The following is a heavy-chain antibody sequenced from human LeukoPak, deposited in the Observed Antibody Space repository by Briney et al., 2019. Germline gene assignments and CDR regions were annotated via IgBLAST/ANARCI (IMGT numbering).Heavy chain of an antibody. CDR3: ARSRHYYGSGRESGIYNWFDP. V-gene: IGHV1-69*13. J-gene: IGHJ5*02. Sequence: SVTVSFTSSGCTFSCYAISWVRQAPGQGLEWMGGIIPIFGTANYEQKFQGRVTITVDESTSTAYMELSSLRSEDTAVYYCARSRHYYGSGRESGIYNWFDPWGQGTLVTVSS. CDR1: GCTFSCYA. CDR2: IIPIFGTA. D-gene: IGHD3-10*01.